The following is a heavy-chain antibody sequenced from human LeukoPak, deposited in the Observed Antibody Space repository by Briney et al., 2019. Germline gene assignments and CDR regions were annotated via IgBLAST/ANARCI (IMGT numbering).Heavy chain of an antibody. D-gene: IGHD3-10*01. V-gene: IGHV4-39*01. CDR3: ARAPEDGFYGSGSYADY. CDR2: IYYSGST. Sequence: PSETLSLTCTVSGGSISSSSYYWGWIRQPPGKGLEWIGSIYYSGSTYYNPSLKSRVTISVDTSKNQFSLKLSSVTAADTAVYYCARAPEDGFYGSGSYADYWGQGTLVTVSS. CDR1: GGSISSSSYY. J-gene: IGHJ4*02.